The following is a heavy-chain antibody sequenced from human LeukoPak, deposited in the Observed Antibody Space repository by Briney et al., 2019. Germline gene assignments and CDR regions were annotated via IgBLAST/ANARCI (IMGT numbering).Heavy chain of an antibody. CDR3: ARTLPGGVVDY. J-gene: IGHJ4*02. Sequence: ASVQVSCKASGYTFTSYDINWVRQATGQGLEWMGWMNPNSANTGYAQKFQGRVTIGRDTSKRTAYMELSSLRSGDTAVYYCARTLPGGVVDYWGQGTLVTVSS. CDR1: GYTFTSYD. V-gene: IGHV1-8*03. D-gene: IGHD1-14*01. CDR2: MNPNSANT.